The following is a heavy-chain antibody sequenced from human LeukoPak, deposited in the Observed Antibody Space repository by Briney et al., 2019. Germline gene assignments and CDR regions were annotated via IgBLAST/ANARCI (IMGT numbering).Heavy chain of an antibody. Sequence: GSLRLSCAASGFSFSSYYVNWVRQAPGKGLEWVSCISSSSTYIYYADSVRGRFAISRDNAKNSLYLQMNSLRAEDTAVYYCVRENHGSFDYWGQGNLVTVSS. V-gene: IGHV3-21*01. D-gene: IGHD1-14*01. CDR3: VRENHGSFDY. CDR1: GFSFSSYY. J-gene: IGHJ4*02. CDR2: ISSSSTYI.